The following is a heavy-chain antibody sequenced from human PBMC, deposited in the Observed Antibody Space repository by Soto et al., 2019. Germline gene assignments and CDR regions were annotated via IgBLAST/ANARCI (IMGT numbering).Heavy chain of an antibody. J-gene: IGHJ4*02. CDR2: VYYSGTT. CDR1: GDSVDSGNYF. Sequence: KTSETLSLTCTVAGDSVDSGNYFWSWIRQPPGKGLEWIGNVYYSGTTNYSLSLKSRVTISGDMSRNQCSLTLTSVTAADAAVYYCARDSVLTPSVFDSWGQGTLVTVSS. D-gene: IGHD7-27*01. V-gene: IGHV4-61*01. CDR3: ARDSVLTPSVFDS.